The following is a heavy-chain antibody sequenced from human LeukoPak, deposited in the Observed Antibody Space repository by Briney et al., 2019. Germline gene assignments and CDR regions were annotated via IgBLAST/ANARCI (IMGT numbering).Heavy chain of an antibody. V-gene: IGHV3-74*01. J-gene: IGHJ4*02. D-gene: IGHD3-16*01. CDR3: AREHVLAEFFGY. CDR1: GFSFSSYW. CDR2: INGDGSST. Sequence: GGSLRLSCAASGFSFSSYWIHWVRQAPGKGLVWVSRINGDGSSTTYADSVKGRFTVSRDNAKNTLFLQMSSLRSEDTAVYYCAREHVLAEFFGYWGQGTLVTVSS.